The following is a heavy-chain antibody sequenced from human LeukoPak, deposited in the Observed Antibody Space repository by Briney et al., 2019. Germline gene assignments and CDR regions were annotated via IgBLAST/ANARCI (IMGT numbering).Heavy chain of an antibody. CDR3: ARVVRGKAAAGTFYYYYYMDV. CDR1: GGSISSYY. Sequence: SETLSLTCTVSGGSISSYYWSWIRQPPGKGLEWIGYIYYSGSTNYNPSLKSRVTISVDTSKNQFSLKLSSVTAADTAVYYCARVVRGKAAAGTFYYYYYMDVWGKGTTVTVSS. V-gene: IGHV4-59*01. D-gene: IGHD6-13*01. J-gene: IGHJ6*03. CDR2: IYYSGST.